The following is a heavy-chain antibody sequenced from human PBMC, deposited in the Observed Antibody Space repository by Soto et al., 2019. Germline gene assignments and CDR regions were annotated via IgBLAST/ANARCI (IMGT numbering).Heavy chain of an antibody. CDR3: ARHTDCGSGSSCLGSDNMDTDAFDI. Sequence: PSETLSLTCTVPGGPISSDTPYWGWTRQPPGKGLEWFGTIYYSGNIYNNPSLRSRVTISMDTSKNQFSLRLTSVTAADTAVYYCARHTDCGSGSSCLGSDNMDTDAFDIWGQGTMVT. J-gene: IGHJ3*02. CDR1: GGPISSDTPY. V-gene: IGHV4-39*01. D-gene: IGHD3-10*01. CDR2: IYYSGNI.